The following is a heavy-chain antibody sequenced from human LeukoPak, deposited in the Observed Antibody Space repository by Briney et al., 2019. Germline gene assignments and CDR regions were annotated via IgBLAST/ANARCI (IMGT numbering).Heavy chain of an antibody. D-gene: IGHD3-22*01. CDR1: GYTFTSYG. CDR2: ISAYNGNT. V-gene: IGHV1-18*01. J-gene: IGHJ4*02. CDR3: ARGSPPRRNYDSRGYYAYYFDY. Sequence: SVKVSCKASGYTFTSYGISWVRQAPGQGLEWMGWISAYNGNTHYAQKLQGRVTMTTDTSTSTVYMELRSLRSDDTAVYYCARGSPPRRNYDSRGYYAYYFDYWGQGTLVTVSS.